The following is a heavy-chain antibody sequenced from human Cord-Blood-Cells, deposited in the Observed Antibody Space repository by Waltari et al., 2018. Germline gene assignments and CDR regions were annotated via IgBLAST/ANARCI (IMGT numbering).Heavy chain of an antibody. V-gene: IGHV3-30-3*01. Sequence: QVQLVESGGGVVQPGRSLRLSCAASGFTLRRYSMHWLRQAPGKGLEWVAVISYDGSNKYYADSVKGRFTISRDNSKNTLYLQMNSLRAEDTAVYYCARDNWGLGAFDIWGQGTMVTVSS. J-gene: IGHJ3*02. CDR1: GFTLRRYS. D-gene: IGHD7-27*01. CDR3: ARDNWGLGAFDI. CDR2: ISYDGSNK.